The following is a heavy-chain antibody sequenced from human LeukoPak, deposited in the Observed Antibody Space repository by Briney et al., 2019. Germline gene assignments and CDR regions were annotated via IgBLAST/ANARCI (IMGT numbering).Heavy chain of an antibody. CDR3: ARDESIAALEY. V-gene: IGHV1-46*01. D-gene: IGHD6-6*01. Sequence: ASVKVSCKASGYTLTNYFMQWVRQAPGQGLEWMGQINPSGGSTSYAQKFQGRVTMTRDTSTSTVYMEVSSLRFEDTAVYYCARDESIAALEYWGQGTLVTVSS. CDR1: GYTLTNYF. CDR2: INPSGGST. J-gene: IGHJ4*02.